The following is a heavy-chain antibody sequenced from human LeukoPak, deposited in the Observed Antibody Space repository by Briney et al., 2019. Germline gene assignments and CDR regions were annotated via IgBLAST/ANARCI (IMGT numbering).Heavy chain of an antibody. V-gene: IGHV1-69*06. J-gene: IGHJ4*02. D-gene: IGHD1-1*01. CDR3: ASNRGAGIYFDY. Sequence: ASVKVSCKASGGTFSSYAISWERQAPGQGLEWMGGIIPIFGTANYAQKFQGRVTITADKSTSTAYMELSSLRSEDTAVYYCASNRGAGIYFDYWGQGTLVTVSS. CDR2: IIPIFGTA. CDR1: GGTFSSYA.